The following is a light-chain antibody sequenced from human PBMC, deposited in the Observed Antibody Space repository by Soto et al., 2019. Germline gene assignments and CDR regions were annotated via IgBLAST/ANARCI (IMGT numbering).Light chain of an antibody. V-gene: IGKV1-5*01. Sequence: QMTQSPSTLSAFVGDRFTPTCRASQNIRRSLAWYQQKPGETPKVLVCDASSLKSGVPSRFSGSGSGTEFTLTISSLQPDDFATYYCQQYGAYWTFGQGTKVDIK. CDR2: DAS. CDR3: QQYGAYWT. CDR1: QNIRRS. J-gene: IGKJ1*01.